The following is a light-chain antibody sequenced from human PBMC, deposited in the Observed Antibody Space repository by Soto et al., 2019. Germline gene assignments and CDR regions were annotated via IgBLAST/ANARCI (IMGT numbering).Light chain of an antibody. CDR3: QQHGSSPPYT. V-gene: IGKV3-20*01. J-gene: IGKJ2*01. Sequence: EIVLTQSPGTLSLSPGERATLSCRASQSVSSSYLAWYQQKPGQAPRLLIYGASSRATGIPDRFSDSGSGTDFTLTISRLEPEDFAVYYCQQHGSSPPYTFGQGTKLEIK. CDR2: GAS. CDR1: QSVSSSY.